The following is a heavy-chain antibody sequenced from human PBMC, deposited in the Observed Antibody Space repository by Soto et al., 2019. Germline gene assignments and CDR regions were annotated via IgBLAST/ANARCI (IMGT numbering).Heavy chain of an antibody. CDR3: KRHAPPGAPPFES. V-gene: IGHV4-39*01. J-gene: IGHJ4*02. CDR2: IYSSGST. D-gene: IGHD1-26*01. CDR1: GASIRSRKYY. Sequence: PXATLSLTFTVSGASIRSRKYYWGWIRQPPGKGLEYIGSIYSSGSTYHNPSLKSRVTLSVDTSKNQFSLKLNSVTAADTAVYYCKRHAPPGAPPFESWGQGTLVTVSS.